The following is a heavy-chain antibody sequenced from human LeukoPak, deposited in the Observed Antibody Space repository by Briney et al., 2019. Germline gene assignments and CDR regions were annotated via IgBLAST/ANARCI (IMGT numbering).Heavy chain of an antibody. CDR1: GFIFNDFW. V-gene: IGHV3-7*01. J-gene: IGHJ4*02. CDR2: IRQDGGAK. D-gene: IGHD6-13*01. CDR3: APPPIAATGN. Sequence: GGSLRLPCTASGFIFNDFWMSWARQAPGEGLEWVANIRQDGGAKNYVDSVKGRFTISRDNAKKSLYLQMNSLRAEDTAVYYCAPPPIAATGNWGQGTLVTVSS.